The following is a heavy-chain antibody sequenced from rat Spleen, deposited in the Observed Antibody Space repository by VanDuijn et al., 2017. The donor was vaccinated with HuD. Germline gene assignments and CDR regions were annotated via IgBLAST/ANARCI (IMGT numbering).Heavy chain of an antibody. CDR3: ATYTNYFFEH. D-gene: IGHD1-10*01. V-gene: IGHV3-3*01. Sequence: EVQLQESGPGLVKPSQSLSLTCSVTGYSITSSYRWNWIRKFPGNKLEWMGYINSAGSTNYNPSLKSRISITRDTSNKQFFLQVNSVTTEDTATYYCATYTNYFFEHWGQGVRVAVSS. CDR1: GYSITSSYR. J-gene: IGHJ2*01. CDR2: INSAGST.